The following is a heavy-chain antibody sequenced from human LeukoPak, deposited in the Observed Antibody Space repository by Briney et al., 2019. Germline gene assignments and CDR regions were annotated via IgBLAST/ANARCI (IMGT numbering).Heavy chain of an antibody. D-gene: IGHD2-15*01. CDR3: ARSPDPVGDY. V-gene: IGHV3-23*01. J-gene: IGHJ4*02. CDR2: ISGNAGST. Sequence: PGGSLRLSCAASGFTLSSYAMSWVRQAPGKGLEWVSLISGNAGSTYYADSVKGRFTISRDNSKNTLYLQMNSLRAEDTAVYYCARSPDPVGDYWGQGTLVTVSS. CDR1: GFTLSSYA.